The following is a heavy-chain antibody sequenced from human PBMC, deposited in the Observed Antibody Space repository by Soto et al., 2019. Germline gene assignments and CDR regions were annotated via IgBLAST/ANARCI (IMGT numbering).Heavy chain of an antibody. CDR2: INLSADRT. V-gene: IGHV1-46*03. D-gene: IGHD3-22*01. CDR1: GYTFTAYY. J-gene: IGHJ4*02. CDR3: VRDPSSGYRSFDY. Sequence: ASVKVSCKTSGYTFTAYYIHWVRQAPGQGLEWMGIINLSADRTSYAQKFQGRFTVTMDTSTSTVYMELGSLRSEDTAVYYWVRDPSSGYRSFDYWGQGTLVTVSS.